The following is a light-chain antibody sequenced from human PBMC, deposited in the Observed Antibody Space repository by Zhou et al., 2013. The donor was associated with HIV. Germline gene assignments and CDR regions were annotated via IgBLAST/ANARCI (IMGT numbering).Light chain of an antibody. CDR2: STS. CDR3: QQYDNLPMCS. J-gene: IGKJ2*04. V-gene: IGKV1-9*01. CDR1: QGFSSY. Sequence: IQLTQSPSSLSASVGDRVTISCRASQGFSSYVAWYQQKPGKAPELLIYSTSTLQSGVPSRFSGSGSGTDFTFTISSLQPEDIATYYCQQYDNLPMCSFGQGTKLEI.